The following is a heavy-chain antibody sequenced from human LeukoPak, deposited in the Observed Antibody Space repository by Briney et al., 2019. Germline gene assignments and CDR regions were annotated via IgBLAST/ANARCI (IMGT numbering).Heavy chain of an antibody. CDR1: GYTFTIYG. V-gene: IGHV1-18*01. J-gene: IGHJ4*02. CDR3: ANHVGGSSSGYFDY. Sequence: ASVKVSCKASGYTFTIYGISWVRQAPAQGLEGMGCISAYNGNTNYAQKLQGRVTMNTDTSTSTAYFGLMSLSSDATAVYYCANHVGGSSSGYFDYWGEGTLVTVSS. CDR2: ISAYNGNT. D-gene: IGHD6-6*01.